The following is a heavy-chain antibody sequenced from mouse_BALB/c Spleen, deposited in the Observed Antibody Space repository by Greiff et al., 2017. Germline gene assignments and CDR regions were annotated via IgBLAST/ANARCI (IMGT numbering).Heavy chain of an antibody. CDR3: ARETY. CDR1: GFSLTSYG. V-gene: IGHV2-9*02. J-gene: IGHJ3*01. CDR2: IWAGGST. Sequence: QVQLKESGPGLVAPSQSLSITCTVSGFSLTSYGVHWVRQPPGKGLEWLGVIWAGGSTTYNSALMSRLSISKDHAKSQVFLKMNSLQTDDTAMYYWARETYWGQGTLVTVSA.